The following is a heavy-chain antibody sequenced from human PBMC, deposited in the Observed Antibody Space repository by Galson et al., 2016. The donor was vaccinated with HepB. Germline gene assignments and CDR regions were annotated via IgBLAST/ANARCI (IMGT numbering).Heavy chain of an antibody. V-gene: IGHV3-21*01. D-gene: IGHD3-3*01. CDR3: ASHIFLLRFLV. CDR1: GFIFSDYN. Sequence: SLRLSCAASGFIFSDYNMNWVRQAPGKGLEWVSSIILSGPYTYYADLVKGRFTISRDNAKNSLFLQMSSLRAEDTAVYYCASHIFLLRFLVWGKGTTVMVSS. CDR2: IILSGPYT. J-gene: IGHJ6*04.